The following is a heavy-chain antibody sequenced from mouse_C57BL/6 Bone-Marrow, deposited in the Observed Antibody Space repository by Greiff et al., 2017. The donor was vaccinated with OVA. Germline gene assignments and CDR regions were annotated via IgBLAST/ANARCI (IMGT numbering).Heavy chain of an antibody. Sequence: QVQLQQPGAELVKPGASVKLSCKASGYTFTSYWMHWVKQRPGQGLEWIGMIHPNSGSTNYNEKFKSKATLTVDKSSSTAYMQLSSLTSEDSAVYYCARIPHSNYPLWYFDVWGTGTTVTVSS. J-gene: IGHJ1*03. CDR3: ARIPHSNYPLWYFDV. D-gene: IGHD2-5*01. CDR2: IHPNSGST. V-gene: IGHV1-64*01. CDR1: GYTFTSYW.